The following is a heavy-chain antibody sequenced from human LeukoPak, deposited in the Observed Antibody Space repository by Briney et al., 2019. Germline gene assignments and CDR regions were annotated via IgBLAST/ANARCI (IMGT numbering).Heavy chain of an antibody. Sequence: SGRSLRLSCAASGFTFSSYGMHWVRQAPGKGLEWVAVISYDGSNKYYADSVKGRFTISRDNSKNTLYLQMNSQSAEDTAVYYCAKDKQQLVLDYWGQGTLVTVSS. CDR3: AKDKQQLVLDY. CDR1: GFTFSSYG. D-gene: IGHD6-13*01. CDR2: ISYDGSNK. V-gene: IGHV3-30*18. J-gene: IGHJ4*02.